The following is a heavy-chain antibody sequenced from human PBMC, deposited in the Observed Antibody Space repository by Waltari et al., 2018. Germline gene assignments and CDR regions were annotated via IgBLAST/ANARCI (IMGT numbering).Heavy chain of an antibody. CDR2: INHSGST. Sequence: QVQLQQWGAGLLKPSETLSLTCAVYGGSFSGYYWSWLRQPPGTGLEWIGEINHSGSTNYNPSLKSRVTISVDTSKNQFSLKLSSVTAADTAVYYCARGLGRDTAMVYYYYYGMDVWGQGTTVTVSS. V-gene: IGHV4-34*01. D-gene: IGHD5-18*01. J-gene: IGHJ6*02. CDR1: GGSFSGYY. CDR3: ARGLGRDTAMVYYYYYGMDV.